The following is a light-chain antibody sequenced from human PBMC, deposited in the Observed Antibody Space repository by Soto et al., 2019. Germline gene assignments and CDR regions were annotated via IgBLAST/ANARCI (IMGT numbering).Light chain of an antibody. CDR1: QGISTY. V-gene: IGKV1-9*01. CDR3: QQVYRYPFT. J-gene: IGKJ4*01. Sequence: IQLTQSPSSLSESVGDRVTITCRASQGISTYLAWYQQKPGKDPKLLIYAASTLQSGVPSRFSGSGSGTDFTLTISSLQPEDFATYYCQQVYRYPFTFGGGTKVEIK. CDR2: AAS.